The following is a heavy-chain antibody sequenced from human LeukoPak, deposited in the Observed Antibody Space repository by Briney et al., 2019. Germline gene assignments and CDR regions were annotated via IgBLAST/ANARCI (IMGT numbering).Heavy chain of an antibody. D-gene: IGHD6-19*01. CDR1: GFTISSYA. J-gene: IGHJ4*02. CDR3: AKDIDEGSGWNY. CDR2: ISGSGGST. V-gene: IGHV3-23*01. Sequence: GGSLRLSCAASGFTISSYAMSWVRQAPGKGLEWVSAISGSGGSTYYADSVKGRFTISRDNSKNTLYLQMNSLRAEDTAVYYCAKDIDEGSGWNYWGQGTLVTVSS.